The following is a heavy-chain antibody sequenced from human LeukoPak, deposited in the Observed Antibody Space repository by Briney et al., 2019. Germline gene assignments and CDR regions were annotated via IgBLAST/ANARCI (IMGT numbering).Heavy chain of an antibody. CDR3: ARDLAYGIFDI. D-gene: IGHD2-8*01. V-gene: IGHV3-23*01. CDR2: ISGSAGST. J-gene: IGHJ3*02. CDR1: GFTFSSYA. Sequence: PGGSLRLSCAASGFTFSSYAMNWVRQAPGKGLEWVSAISGSAGSTYYADSVKGRFTISRDNSKNTLYLQMNSLRAEDTAVYYCARDLAYGIFDIWGQGTMVAVSS.